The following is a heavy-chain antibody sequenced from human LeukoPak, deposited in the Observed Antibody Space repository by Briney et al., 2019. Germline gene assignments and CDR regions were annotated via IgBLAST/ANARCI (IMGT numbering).Heavy chain of an antibody. J-gene: IGHJ4*02. D-gene: IGHD3-3*01. Sequence: GGSLRLSCAASGFTFSSYAMSWVRQAPGKGLEWVSAISGRGGSTYYADSVKGRFTISRDNSKNTLYLQMNSLRAEDTAVYYCAKCGSGRYDFWSGYNYWGQGTLVTVSS. CDR3: AKCGSGRYDFWSGYNY. CDR1: GFTFSSYA. V-gene: IGHV3-23*01. CDR2: ISGRGGST.